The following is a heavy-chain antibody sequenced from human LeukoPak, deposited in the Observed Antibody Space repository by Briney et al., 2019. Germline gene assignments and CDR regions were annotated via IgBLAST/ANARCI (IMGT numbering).Heavy chain of an antibody. V-gene: IGHV4-59*01. CDR1: GGSISSYY. CDR3: ARDFNWFDP. Sequence: SGTLSLTCTVSGGSISSYYWSWIRQPPGKGLEWIGYIYYSGSTNYNPSLKSRVTISVDTSKNQFSLKLSSVTAADTAVYYCARDFNWFDPWGQGTLVTVSS. J-gene: IGHJ5*02. CDR2: IYYSGST.